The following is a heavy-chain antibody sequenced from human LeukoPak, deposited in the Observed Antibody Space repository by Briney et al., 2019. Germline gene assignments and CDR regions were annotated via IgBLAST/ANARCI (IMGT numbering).Heavy chain of an antibody. D-gene: IGHD1-26*01. J-gene: IGHJ4*02. CDR2: IGTAGDT. CDR1: GFTFSSYD. Sequence: GGSLRLSCAASGFTFSSYDMHWVRQATGKGLEWVSAIGTAGDTYYPGSVKGRFTISRENAKNSLYLQMNSLRAGDTAVYYCARGGADTEPYYFDYWGQGTLVTVSS. CDR3: ARGGADTEPYYFDY. V-gene: IGHV3-13*01.